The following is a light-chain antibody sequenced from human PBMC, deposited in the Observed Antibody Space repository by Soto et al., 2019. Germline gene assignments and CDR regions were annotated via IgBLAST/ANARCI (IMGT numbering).Light chain of an antibody. CDR3: ATWDGSLPGEV. J-gene: IGLJ2*01. CDR2: DNN. Sequence: QSVLTQSPSVSAAPGQKVTISCSGSSSNFGINYVSWYQQLPGTAPKLLIYDNNKRPSGIPDRFSGSKSGTSGTLDITGLQTGDEADYYCATWDGSLPGEVFGGGTKVTVL. CDR1: SSNFGINY. V-gene: IGLV1-51*01.